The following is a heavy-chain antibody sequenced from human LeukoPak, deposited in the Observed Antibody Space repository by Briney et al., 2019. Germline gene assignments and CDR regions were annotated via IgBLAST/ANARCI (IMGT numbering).Heavy chain of an antibody. D-gene: IGHD2-2*01. CDR1: GGSFSGYY. J-gene: IGHJ3*02. Sequence: PSETLSLTCAVYGGSFSGYYWSWIRQPPGKGLEWIGEINHSGSTNYNPSLKSRVTISVDTSKNQFSLKLSSVTAADTAVYYCARTTGPVWYQLLLGAFDIWGQGTMVTVSS. V-gene: IGHV4-34*01. CDR3: ARTTGPVWYQLLLGAFDI. CDR2: INHSGST.